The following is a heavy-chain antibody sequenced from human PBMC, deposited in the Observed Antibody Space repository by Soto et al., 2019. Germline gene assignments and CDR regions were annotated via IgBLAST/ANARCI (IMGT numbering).Heavy chain of an antibody. CDR2: ISTNNGNT. D-gene: IGHD3-10*01. CDR1: GYTFSDYG. J-gene: IGHJ6*02. Sequence: QVQLVQSGAEVKKPGASVKVSCKASGYTFSDYGISWVRQAPGQRPEYMGWISTNNGNTKYAQNIQGRVPMTTDTSTSTGYMELRSLRPDDAAVYYCAIQRAGAYGMDVWGQGTTVTVSS. CDR3: AIQRAGAYGMDV. V-gene: IGHV1-18*01.